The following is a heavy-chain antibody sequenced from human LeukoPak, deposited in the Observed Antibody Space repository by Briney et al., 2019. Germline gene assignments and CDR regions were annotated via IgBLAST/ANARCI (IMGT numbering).Heavy chain of an antibody. J-gene: IGHJ6*02. CDR2: IYSGGST. Sequence: GGSLRLSCAASGFTVSSNYMSWVRQAPGKGLEWVSIIYSGGSTYYTNSVKGRFTISRDNSKNTLYLQMNSLRAEDTAVYYCARDAPKDYYYYYGMDVWGQGTTVTVSS. CDR1: GFTVSSNY. V-gene: IGHV3-53*05. CDR3: ARDAPKDYYYYYGMDV.